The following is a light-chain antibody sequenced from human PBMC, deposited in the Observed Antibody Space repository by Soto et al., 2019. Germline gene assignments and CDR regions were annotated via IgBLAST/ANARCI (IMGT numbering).Light chain of an antibody. CDR2: DAS. V-gene: IGKV3D-20*01. CDR3: QQYGSSPT. CDR1: ESVSSN. J-gene: IGKJ1*01. Sequence: EIVMTQSPATLSVSPGERATLSCRASESVSSNLAWYQQKPGQAPRLLIYDASSRATGIPDRFSGSGSGTDFTLTISRLEPEDFAVYYCQQYGSSPTFGQGTKVDI.